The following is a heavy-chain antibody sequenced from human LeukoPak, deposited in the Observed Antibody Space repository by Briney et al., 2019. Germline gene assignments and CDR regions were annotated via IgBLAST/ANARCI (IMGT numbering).Heavy chain of an antibody. CDR3: ASSANYYGSGSPRFDP. V-gene: IGHV4-59*01. J-gene: IGHJ5*02. Sequence: SETLSLTCTVSGGSISSYYWSWIRQPPGKGLEWIGYIYYSGSTNYNPSLKSRVTISVDTSKNQFSLKLSSVTAADTAVYYCASSANYYGSGSPRFDPWGQGTLVTVPS. CDR2: IYYSGST. D-gene: IGHD3-10*01. CDR1: GGSISSYY.